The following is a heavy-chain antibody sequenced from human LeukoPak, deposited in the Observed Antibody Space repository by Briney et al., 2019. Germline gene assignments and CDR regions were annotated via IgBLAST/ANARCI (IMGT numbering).Heavy chain of an antibody. V-gene: IGHV4-4*09. D-gene: IGHD1-26*01. CDR3: ARRGGYKFDP. J-gene: IGHJ5*02. CDR1: GGSISSYY. Sequence: PSETLSLTCTVSGGSISSYYWSWTRQPPGKGLEWIGYIYTSGSTNYNPSLKSRVTISVDTSKNQFSLKLSSVTAADTAVYYCARRGGYKFDPWGQGTLVTVSS. CDR2: IYTSGST.